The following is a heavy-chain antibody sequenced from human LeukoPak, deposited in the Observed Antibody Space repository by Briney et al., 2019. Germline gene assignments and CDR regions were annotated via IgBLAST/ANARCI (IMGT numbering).Heavy chain of an antibody. J-gene: IGHJ4*02. CDR2: IYSTYST. Sequence: PGGSLRLSCAASGFTVSRNYMSWVRQAPGKGLGWVAVIYSTYSTYYSDSLKGRFTISRDNSKNTLYLQMNSLRAEDTAVYYCARGQWLEYLFDNWGQGTLVTVSS. CDR3: ARGQWLEYLFDN. D-gene: IGHD6-19*01. V-gene: IGHV3-53*01. CDR1: GFTVSRNY.